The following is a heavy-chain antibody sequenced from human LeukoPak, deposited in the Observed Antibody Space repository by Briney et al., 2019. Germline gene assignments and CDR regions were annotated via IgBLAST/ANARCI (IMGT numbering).Heavy chain of an antibody. J-gene: IGHJ6*02. Sequence: GGSLRLSCAASGFTFSSYAMHWVRQAPGKGLEYVSAISSNGGSTYYANSVKGRFTISRDNSKNTLYLQMGSLRAEDMAVYYCAVPLGYCSSTSCTYGMDVWGQGTTVTVSS. CDR3: AVPLGYCSSTSCTYGMDV. CDR1: GFTFSSYA. D-gene: IGHD2-2*01. CDR2: ISSNGGST. V-gene: IGHV3-64*01.